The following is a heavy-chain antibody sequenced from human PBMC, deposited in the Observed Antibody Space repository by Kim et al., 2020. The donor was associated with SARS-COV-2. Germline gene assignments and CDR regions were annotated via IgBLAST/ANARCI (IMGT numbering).Heavy chain of an antibody. Sequence: GGSLRLSCAASGFTFSNAWMSWVRQAPGKGLEWVGRIKSKTDGGTTDYAAPVKGRFTISRDDSKNTLYLQMNSLKTEDTAVYYCTTDLRQWLVQQFDYWGQGTLVTVSS. V-gene: IGHV3-15*01. CDR3: TTDLRQWLVQQFDY. CDR2: IKSKTDGGTT. D-gene: IGHD6-19*01. CDR1: GFTFSNAW. J-gene: IGHJ4*02.